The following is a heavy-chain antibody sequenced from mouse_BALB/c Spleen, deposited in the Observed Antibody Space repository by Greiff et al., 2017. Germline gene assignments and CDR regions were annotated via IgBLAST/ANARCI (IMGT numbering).Heavy chain of an antibody. CDR2: ISTYYGDA. CDR3: ARDYYGSSYGFDY. V-gene: IGHV1-67*01. D-gene: IGHD1-1*01. J-gene: IGHJ2*01. Sequence: VKQSHAKSLEWIGVISTYYGDASYNQKFKGKATMTVDKSSSTAYMELARLTSEDSAIYYCARDYYGSSYGFDYWGQGTTLTVSS.